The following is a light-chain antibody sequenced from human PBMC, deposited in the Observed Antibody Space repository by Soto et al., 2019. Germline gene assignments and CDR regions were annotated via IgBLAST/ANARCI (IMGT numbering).Light chain of an antibody. CDR2: GAS. J-gene: IGKJ1*01. CDR1: QSVSSNY. CDR3: QQYGSSSWT. Sequence: ELVLTQSPGTLSLSPGERATLSCRASQSVSSNYLAWYQQKPGQAPRLLIYGASSRATGIPDRFSGSGSGTDFTLTISRLEPEDFAVYYCQQYGSSSWTFGQGTKVDI. V-gene: IGKV3-20*01.